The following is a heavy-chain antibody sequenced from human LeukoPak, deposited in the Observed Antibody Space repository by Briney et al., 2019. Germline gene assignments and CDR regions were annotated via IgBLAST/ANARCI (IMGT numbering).Heavy chain of an antibody. Sequence: ASVKVSCRASGYXFINYGMSWVRQAPGQGLEWMGWISVYNANTNYAQKLQGRVTMTTDTSTSTAYMELRSLRSVDTAVYYCARDHWQTPSYFDYWGQGTLVTVSS. CDR3: ARDHWQTPSYFDY. J-gene: IGHJ4*02. CDR1: GYXFINYG. CDR2: ISVYNANT. D-gene: IGHD1-1*01. V-gene: IGHV1-18*01.